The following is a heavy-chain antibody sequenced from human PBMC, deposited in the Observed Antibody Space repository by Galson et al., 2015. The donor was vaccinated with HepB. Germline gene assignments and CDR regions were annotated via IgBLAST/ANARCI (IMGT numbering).Heavy chain of an antibody. CDR3: AKTEAILGATPHYFDY. Sequence: SLRLSCAASGFTFSDYEMNWVRQAPGKGLEWVSYISSSGRIIYYTDSVRGRFTISRDNTKNSLYLQMDSLRTEDTAVYYCAKTEAILGATPHYFDYWGQGT. CDR1: GFTFSDYE. V-gene: IGHV3-48*03. CDR2: ISSSGRII. J-gene: IGHJ4*02. D-gene: IGHD3-16*01.